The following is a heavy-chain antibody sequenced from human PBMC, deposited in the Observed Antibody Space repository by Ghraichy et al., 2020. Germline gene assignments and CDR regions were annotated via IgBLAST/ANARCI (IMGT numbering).Heavy chain of an antibody. J-gene: IGHJ5*02. V-gene: IGHV2-26*01. D-gene: IGHD2/OR15-2a*01. CDR1: GFSVSNGRMA. CDR3: ARMWRLRGSTSNIGWFDP. CDR2: IFANDEK. Sequence: SGPTLVKPTETLTLTCTVSGFSVSNGRMAVSWIRQPPGKALEWLAHIFANDEKSYTASLQSRLTISRDTSKSQVVLSMTNMDPVDTATYYCARMWRLRGSTSNIGWFDPWGQGTLVTVSS.